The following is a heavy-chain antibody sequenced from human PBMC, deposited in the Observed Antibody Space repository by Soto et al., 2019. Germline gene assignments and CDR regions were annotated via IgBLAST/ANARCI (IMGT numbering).Heavy chain of an antibody. J-gene: IGHJ6*04. CDR2: ISSSISYI. CDR1: GFTFSSYS. D-gene: IGHD3-3*01. CDR3: ARDPGRKYDFWSGYESYYYYYGMEV. Sequence: GGSLRLSCAASGFTFSSYSMNWVRQAPGKGLEWVSSISSSISYIYYADSVKGRFTISRDNAKNSLYLQMKSLRAEDTAVYYCARDPGRKYDFWSGYESYYYYYGMEVWGKGNTVTVSS. V-gene: IGHV3-21*01.